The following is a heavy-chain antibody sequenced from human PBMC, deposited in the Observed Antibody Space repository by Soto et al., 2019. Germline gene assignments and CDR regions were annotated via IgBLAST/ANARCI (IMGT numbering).Heavy chain of an antibody. J-gene: IGHJ4*02. CDR3: AKEKDVLLWFGEFNY. CDR1: GFTFSSYA. Sequence: VGSLRLSCAASGFTFSSYAMHWVRQAPGKGLEWVAVISYDGSNKYYADSVKGRFTISRDNSKNTLYLQMNSLRAEDTAVYYCAKEKDVLLWFGEFNYWGQGTLVTVSS. V-gene: IGHV3-30*04. CDR2: ISYDGSNK. D-gene: IGHD3-10*01.